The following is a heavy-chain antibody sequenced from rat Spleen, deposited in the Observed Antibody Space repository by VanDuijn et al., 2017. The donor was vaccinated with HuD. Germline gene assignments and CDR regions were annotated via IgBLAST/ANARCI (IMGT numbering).Heavy chain of an antibody. J-gene: IGHJ3*01. CDR2: ISYDGLGT. D-gene: IGHD1-12*02. Sequence: EVQLVESGGGLVQPGRSLKLSCAASGFTFSDYYMAWVRQAPKKGLEWVASISYDGLGTYYRDSVKGRFTVSRDNAKGTLFLQMDSLRSEDTATYYCAKSRFYYYDGGYYCFNYWGQGTLVTVSS. CDR1: GFTFSDYY. V-gene: IGHV5-7*01. CDR3: AKSRFYYYDGGYYCFNY.